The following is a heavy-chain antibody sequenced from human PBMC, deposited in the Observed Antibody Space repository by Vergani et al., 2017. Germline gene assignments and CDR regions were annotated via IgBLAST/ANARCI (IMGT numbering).Heavy chain of an antibody. CDR3: ARALSYAFDI. Sequence: QVQLQESGPGLVKPSETLSLTCTVSGGSISSYYWRWIRQPPGKGLEWIGYIYYSGSTNYNPSLKSRVTISVDTSKNQFSLKLSSVTGADTAVYYCARALSYAFDIWGQGTMVTVSS. CDR1: GGSISSYY. D-gene: IGHD3-16*02. V-gene: IGHV4-59*01. J-gene: IGHJ3*02. CDR2: IYYSGST.